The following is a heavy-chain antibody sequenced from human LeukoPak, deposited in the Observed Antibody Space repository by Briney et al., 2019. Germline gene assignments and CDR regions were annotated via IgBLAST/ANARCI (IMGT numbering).Heavy chain of an antibody. Sequence: GGSVKVSCKASGGTFGSYAISWVRQAPGQGLEWRGRIIPIFGTANYPQNFQGRVTITTDESTSTAYMELSSLRSEVTAVYYCARVTYYYDSSGYYHDAFDIWGQGTMVTVSS. V-gene: IGHV1-69*05. CDR2: IIPIFGTA. CDR3: ARVTYYYDSSGYYHDAFDI. J-gene: IGHJ3*02. D-gene: IGHD3-22*01. CDR1: GGTFGSYA.